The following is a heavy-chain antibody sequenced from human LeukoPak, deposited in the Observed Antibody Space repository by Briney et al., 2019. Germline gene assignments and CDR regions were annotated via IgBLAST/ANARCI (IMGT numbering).Heavy chain of an antibody. D-gene: IGHD6-19*01. J-gene: IGHJ5*02. V-gene: IGHV3-43*02. Sequence: GGSLRLSCAASGFTFDDYAMHWVRQAPGKGLEWVSLISGDGGSTYYADSVKGRFTISRDNSKNSLYLQMNSLRTEDTALYYCAGGGEWLVPNWFDPWGQGTLVTVS. CDR2: ISGDGGST. CDR3: AGGGEWLVPNWFDP. CDR1: GFTFDDYA.